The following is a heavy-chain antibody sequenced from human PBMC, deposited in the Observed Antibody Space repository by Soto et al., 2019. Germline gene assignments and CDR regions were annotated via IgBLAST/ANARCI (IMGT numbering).Heavy chain of an antibody. J-gene: IGHJ3*02. CDR2: ISGSGGST. Sequence: GGSLRLSCAASGVSFSTYALSWVRQAPGKGLDWVSVISGSGGSTDYAGSVKGRFTISRDNSKNALYLQMNSLRAEDTALYYCAKVGGSGWFDAFDIWGQGTMVTVSS. V-gene: IGHV3-23*01. CDR1: GVSFSTYA. CDR3: AKVGGSGWFDAFDI. D-gene: IGHD6-19*01.